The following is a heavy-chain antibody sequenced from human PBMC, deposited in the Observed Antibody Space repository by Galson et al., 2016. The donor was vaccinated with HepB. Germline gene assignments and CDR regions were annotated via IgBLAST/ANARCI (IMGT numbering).Heavy chain of an antibody. V-gene: IGHV4-4*02. CDR2: MHHSGSA. CDR1: GGSVNTSNW. Sequence: SETLSLTCAVSGGSVNTSNWWSWLRQSPEKGLEWIAEMHHSGSANYNGALESRVTISVDKSKNEVSLKLRSVTAADTAVYYCPRHPYVWGRRNWVGFDIWGQGTVVTVSS. CDR3: PRHPYVWGRRNWVGFDI. J-gene: IGHJ3*02. D-gene: IGHD3-16*01.